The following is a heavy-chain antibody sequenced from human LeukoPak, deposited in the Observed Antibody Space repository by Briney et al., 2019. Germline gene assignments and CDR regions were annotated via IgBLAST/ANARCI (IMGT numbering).Heavy chain of an antibody. V-gene: IGHV3-48*01. D-gene: IGHD6-13*01. J-gene: IGHJ3*02. Sequence: GGSLRLSCAASEFIFSDYSLNWVRQAPGKGLEWVSYITGSSSAIYYADSVKGRFTISRDNAKNVVYLQMNSRRAEDTAMYYCARDGGSSWYGAFDIWGQGTMVTVSS. CDR2: ITGSSSAI. CDR3: ARDGGSSWYGAFDI. CDR1: EFIFSDYS.